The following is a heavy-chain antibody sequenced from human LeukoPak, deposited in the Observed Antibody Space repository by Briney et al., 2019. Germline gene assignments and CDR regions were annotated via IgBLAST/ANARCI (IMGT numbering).Heavy chain of an antibody. CDR2: IYYSGST. V-gene: IGHV4-39*07. CDR3: ARAWRYCSSTSCYVRWNWFDP. D-gene: IGHD2-2*01. J-gene: IGHJ5*02. CDR1: GGSISSSSYY. Sequence: PSETLSLTCTVSGGSISSSSYYWGWIRQPPGKGLEWIGSIYYSGSTYYNPSLKSRVTISVDTSKNQFSLKLSSVTAADTAVYYCARAWRYCSSTSCYVRWNWFDPWGQGTLVTVSS.